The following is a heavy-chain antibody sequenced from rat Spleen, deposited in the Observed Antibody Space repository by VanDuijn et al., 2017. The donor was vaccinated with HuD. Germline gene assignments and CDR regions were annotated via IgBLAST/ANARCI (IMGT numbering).Heavy chain of an antibody. CDR3: AREGLTTAFFDS. CDR1: GFTFRNYV. D-gene: IGHD1-8*01. J-gene: IGHJ2*01. V-gene: IGHV5-43*01. CDR2: IYTASIST. Sequence: EVQLVESGGGFVQPGGSLKVSCVASGFTFRNYVIHWFRQAPENGIQWLAYIYTASISTHYAEPVKGRFTISRDNAKNTVDMQLSSLRSDDTAMYFCAREGLTTAFFDSWGQGVMVTVSS.